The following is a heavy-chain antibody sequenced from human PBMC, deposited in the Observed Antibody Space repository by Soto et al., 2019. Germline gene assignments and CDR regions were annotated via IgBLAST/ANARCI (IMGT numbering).Heavy chain of an antibody. CDR2: ISSSSTII. D-gene: IGHD6-25*01. J-gene: IGHJ5*02. CDR3: ARERILSA. V-gene: IGHV3-48*02. CDR1: GFTFSSYT. Sequence: GSLRLSCEACGFTFSSYTMNCVRQAPGEPLEWLSFISSSSTIIYYADSVKGRFTISRDNAKNSLYLQMNSLRDEDTAVYYCARERILSAWGPGTRVTVSS.